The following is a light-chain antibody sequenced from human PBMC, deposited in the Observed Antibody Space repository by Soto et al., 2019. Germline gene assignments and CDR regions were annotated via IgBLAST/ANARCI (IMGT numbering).Light chain of an antibody. CDR3: QSYDRSLRGYV. CDR1: SSNIGSGYD. V-gene: IGLV1-40*01. Sequence: HSVLTQPPSVSGAPGQRVTISCTGTSSNIGSGYDVHWYQHLPGTAPKLLIYGNTIRPSGVPDRFSGSKSGTSASLAITGLQAEDEADYYCQSYDRSLRGYVFGTGTKVTV. J-gene: IGLJ1*01. CDR2: GNT.